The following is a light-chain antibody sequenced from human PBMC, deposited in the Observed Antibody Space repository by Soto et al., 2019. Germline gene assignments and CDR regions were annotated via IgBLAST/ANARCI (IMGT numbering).Light chain of an antibody. Sequence: IRLTQSPTSLTASVGDRVTITCQASQYIGTYLNWYQQKPGEAPRLLISGASNLEPGVPSRFSGSGSGTQFTLTISRLQSEDFAVYYCQQYNSWPSRTFGQGTKVEIK. CDR1: QYIGTY. J-gene: IGKJ1*01. CDR2: GAS. CDR3: QQYNSWPSRT. V-gene: IGKV1-33*01.